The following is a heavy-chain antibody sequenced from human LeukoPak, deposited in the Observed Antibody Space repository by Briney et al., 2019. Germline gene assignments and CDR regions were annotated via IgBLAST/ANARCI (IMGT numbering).Heavy chain of an antibody. J-gene: IGHJ5*02. CDR1: GGSISSYY. CDR2: IYTSGST. V-gene: IGHV4-4*07. D-gene: IGHD3-10*01. CDR3: AAYGSGGYYSAYEHNWFDP. Sequence: SETLSLTCTVSGGSISSYYWSWIRQPAGKGLEWIGRIYTSGSTNYNPSLKSRVTMSVDTSKNQFSLKLSSVTAADTAVYYCAAYGSGGYYSAYEHNWFDPWGQGTLVTVSS.